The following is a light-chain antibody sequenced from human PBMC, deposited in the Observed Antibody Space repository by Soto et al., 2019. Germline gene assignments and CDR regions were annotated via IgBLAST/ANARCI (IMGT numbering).Light chain of an antibody. Sequence: QSVLTQPPSASGTPGQRVTISCSGSSSNIGSNTVNWYQQLPGTAPKLLIYSNNQRPSGVPDRFSGSKSGTSASRAISGLQSEDEADYYCAAWADSLNGWVFGGGTKLTVL. CDR1: SSNIGSNT. CDR3: AAWADSLNGWV. V-gene: IGLV1-44*01. CDR2: SNN. J-gene: IGLJ3*02.